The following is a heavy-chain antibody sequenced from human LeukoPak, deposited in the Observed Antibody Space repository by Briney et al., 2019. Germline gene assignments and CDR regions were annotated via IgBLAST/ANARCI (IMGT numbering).Heavy chain of an antibody. D-gene: IGHD2-2*01. CDR1: GYTFTSYG. CDR3: ARDPGDIVVVPAAMAPGYYYYYGMDV. J-gene: IGHJ6*02. CDR2: ISAYNGNT. Sequence: ASVKVSCKASGYTFTSYGISWVRQAPGQGLEWMGWISAYNGNTNYAQKLQGRVTMTTDTSTSTAYMELRSLRSDDTAVYYCARDPGDIVVVPAAMAPGYYYYYGMDVWGQGTTVTVSS. V-gene: IGHV1-18*01.